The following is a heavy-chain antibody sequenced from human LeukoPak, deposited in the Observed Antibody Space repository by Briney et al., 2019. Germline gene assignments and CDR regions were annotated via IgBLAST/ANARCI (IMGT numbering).Heavy chain of an antibody. CDR1: GFTFSSYW. J-gene: IGHJ4*02. V-gene: IGHV3-7*01. D-gene: IGHD4-17*01. CDR3: ARQSGTMVTTRFDY. Sequence: PGGSLRLSCVASGFTFSSYWMSWVRQAPGKGLECVADIKQDGSEKYYVDSVKGRFTISRDNAKNSLYLQMNSLRVEDTAVYYCARQSGTMVTTRFDYWGQGTLVTVSS. CDR2: IKQDGSEK.